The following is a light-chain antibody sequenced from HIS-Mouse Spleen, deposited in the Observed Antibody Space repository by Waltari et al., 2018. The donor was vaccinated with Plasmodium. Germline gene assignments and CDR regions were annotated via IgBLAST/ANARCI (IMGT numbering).Light chain of an antibody. CDR2: GAS. V-gene: IGKV3-15*01. J-gene: IGKJ3*01. CDR3: QQYNNWSFT. CDR1: QSVSSN. Sequence: EIVMTQSPATLSVSPGERATLSCRASQSVSSNLAWYQQKPGQAPRLLIYGASSGSGTEFTLTISSLQSEDFAVYYCQQYNNWSFTFGSGTKVDIK.